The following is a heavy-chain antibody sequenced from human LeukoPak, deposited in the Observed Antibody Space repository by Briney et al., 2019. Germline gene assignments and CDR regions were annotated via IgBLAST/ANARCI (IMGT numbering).Heavy chain of an antibody. CDR3: ARQSITIFGVPRGWFDP. CDR2: IYPGDSNT. Sequence: GESLTISCKGSGYSFTNYWIGWVRQMPGKGLEWMGIIYPGDSNTKYSPSFQGLVTISADKSISTSYLQWSSLKASDTAMYYCARQSITIFGVPRGWFDPWGQGTLVTVSS. J-gene: IGHJ5*02. CDR1: GYSFTNYW. V-gene: IGHV5-51*01. D-gene: IGHD3-3*01.